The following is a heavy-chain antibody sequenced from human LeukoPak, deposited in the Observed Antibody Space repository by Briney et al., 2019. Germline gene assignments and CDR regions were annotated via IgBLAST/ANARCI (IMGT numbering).Heavy chain of an antibody. CDR2: ISTSGST. J-gene: IGHJ4*02. Sequence: SETLSLTCTVSGSSISRYYWSWIRQPAGKGLEWIGRISTSGSTNYNPSLRSRVTMSVDPSKNQFSLKLSSVTAADTAVYYCARYGGGIAVAAFYFDQWGQGTLVTVSS. CDR1: GSSISRYY. CDR3: ARYGGGIAVAAFYFDQ. D-gene: IGHD6-19*01. V-gene: IGHV4-4*07.